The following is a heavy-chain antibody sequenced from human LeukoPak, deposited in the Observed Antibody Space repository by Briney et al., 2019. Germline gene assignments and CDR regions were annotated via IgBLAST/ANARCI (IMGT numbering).Heavy chain of an antibody. CDR2: IYHSGGT. D-gene: IGHD2-8*01. Sequence: SETLSLTCTVSGYSFSSNYYWGWIRQPPGKGLEWLGTIYHSGGTYYNPSLKSRVTMSVDTSKNQFSLKLRSVTAADTAVYYCARGFCTNGVCYYFDYWGQGTLVTVSS. J-gene: IGHJ4*02. V-gene: IGHV4-38-2*02. CDR3: ARGFCTNGVCYYFDY. CDR1: GYSFSSNYY.